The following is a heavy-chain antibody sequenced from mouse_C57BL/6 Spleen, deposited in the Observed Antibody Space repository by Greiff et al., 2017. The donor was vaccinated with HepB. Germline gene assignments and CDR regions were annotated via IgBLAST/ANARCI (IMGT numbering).Heavy chain of an antibody. J-gene: IGHJ2*01. Sequence: EVQLQQSGPELVKPGASVKISCKASGYTFTDYYMNWVKQSHGKSLEWIGDINHNNGGTSYNQKFKGKATLTVDKSSSTAYMELRSLTSEDSAVYYCAREYYYGTRFDYWGQGTTLTVSS. V-gene: IGHV1-26*01. CDR1: GYTFTDYY. D-gene: IGHD1-1*01. CDR3: AREYYYGTRFDY. CDR2: INHNNGGT.